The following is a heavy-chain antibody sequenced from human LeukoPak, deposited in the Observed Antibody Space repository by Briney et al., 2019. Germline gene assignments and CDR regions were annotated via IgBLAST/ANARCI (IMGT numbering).Heavy chain of an antibody. CDR3: ARGPYDSSGSYFDY. J-gene: IGHJ4*02. CDR1: GFTFSGYS. D-gene: IGHD3-22*01. CDR2: IWYDGSNK. V-gene: IGHV3-33*08. Sequence: GGSLRLSCAASGFTFSGYSMNWGRQAPGKGLDWVAVIWYDGSNKYYADSVKGRFTISRDNSKNTLYLQMNSLRAEDTAVYSCARGPYDSSGSYFDYWGQGSLVTVSS.